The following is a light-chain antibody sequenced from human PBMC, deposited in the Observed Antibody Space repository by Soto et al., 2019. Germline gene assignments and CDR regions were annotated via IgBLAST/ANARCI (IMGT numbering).Light chain of an antibody. Sequence: EIVFTQSPGTLSLSPFYVSTLSCMASQSVSSGYLAWYQQKPGQAPRLLIYGASRRATGIPDRFSGSGSGTDFTLSISRLEPEDFAVYWCQHYGNSPTFGQGTKVDIK. V-gene: IGKV3-20*01. CDR2: GAS. J-gene: IGKJ1*01. CDR1: QSVSSGY. CDR3: QHYGNSPT.